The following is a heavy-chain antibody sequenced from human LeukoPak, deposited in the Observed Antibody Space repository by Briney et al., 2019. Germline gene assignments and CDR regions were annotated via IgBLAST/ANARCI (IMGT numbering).Heavy chain of an antibody. D-gene: IGHD1-26*01. CDR2: ISGSGGST. Sequence: GGSLRLSCAASGFTFSSYAMSWVRQAPGKGLEWVSAISGSGGSTYYADSVKGRFTISRDNSKNTLYLQMNSLRAEDTAVYYCAGDKEGGRELIPTLSYGMDVWGQGTTVTVSS. CDR1: GFTFSSYA. CDR3: AGDKEGGRELIPTLSYGMDV. V-gene: IGHV3-23*01. J-gene: IGHJ6*02.